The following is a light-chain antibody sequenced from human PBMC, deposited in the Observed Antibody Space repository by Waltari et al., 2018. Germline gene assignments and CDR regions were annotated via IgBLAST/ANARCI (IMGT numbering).Light chain of an antibody. CDR3: QRYSGYPPT. Sequence: DIQMTPSPSTLSASVGDRITITCRASQSINAWLAWYQQKPGKAPKLLISKASSLQSEVPSRFSGSGFGTEFTLTISSLQPDDSATYYCQRYSGYPPTFGGGTKVEIK. J-gene: IGKJ4*01. CDR1: QSINAW. CDR2: KAS. V-gene: IGKV1-5*03.